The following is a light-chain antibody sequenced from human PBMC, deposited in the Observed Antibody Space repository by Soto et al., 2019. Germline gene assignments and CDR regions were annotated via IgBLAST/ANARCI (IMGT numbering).Light chain of an antibody. CDR2: GAS. CDR3: QQYGRSPLMYT. V-gene: IGKV3-20*01. J-gene: IGKJ2*01. CDR1: QSVDSNF. Sequence: ENVLTQSPGTLSLSPGERATLSCRASQSVDSNFLAWYQQKPGQAPRLLIYGASTRAAGVPDRFSCSGSGTDFTLTITRLEPEDFAVYYCQQYGRSPLMYTFGQGTKLGVK.